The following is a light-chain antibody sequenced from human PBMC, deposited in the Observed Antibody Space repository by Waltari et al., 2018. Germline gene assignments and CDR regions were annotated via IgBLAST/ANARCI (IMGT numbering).Light chain of an antibody. Sequence: QSALTQPASVSGSPGQSITIPCTGTSTNIGTSDLVSWYQHHPGKSPKLIISEVSKRPSGVSSRFSGSKSGNTASLTISGLQPEDDGDYYCCSYAGSSTYVFGSGTKVTVL. V-gene: IGLV2-23*02. J-gene: IGLJ1*01. CDR3: CSYAGSSTYV. CDR2: EVS. CDR1: STNIGTSDL.